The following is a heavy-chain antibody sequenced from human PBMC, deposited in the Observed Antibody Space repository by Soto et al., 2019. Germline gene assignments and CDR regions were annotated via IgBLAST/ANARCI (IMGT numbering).Heavy chain of an antibody. CDR3: AKDRDSSLPF. V-gene: IGHV3-30*18. D-gene: IGHD6-13*01. Sequence: VQLVESGGGVVQPGRSLRLSCAASGFTLSSYGMHWVRQAPGKGLEWVAVISYDGSNKYYADSVKGRFTISRDNSKNTLYLQMNSLGAEDTAVYYCAKDRDSSLPFWGQGTLVTVSS. CDR2: ISYDGSNK. J-gene: IGHJ4*02. CDR1: GFTLSSYG.